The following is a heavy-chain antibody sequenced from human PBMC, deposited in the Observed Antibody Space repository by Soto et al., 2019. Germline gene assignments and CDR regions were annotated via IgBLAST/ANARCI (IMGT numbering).Heavy chain of an antibody. CDR1: GYTFTNYY. CDR3: ARESIVVVTANVDIFYNYSGLDV. V-gene: IGHV1-46*01. D-gene: IGHD2-21*02. Sequence: QVQLLQSGAEVKKPGASVKVSCKASGYTFTNYYIHWVRQAPGQGLEWMGIIDPSGGSTTYAQKFQGRVTMTRDTSTSTVYMELSSLRSEDTALYYCARESIVVVTANVDIFYNYSGLDVWGQGTTVTVSS. CDR2: IDPSGGST. J-gene: IGHJ6*02.